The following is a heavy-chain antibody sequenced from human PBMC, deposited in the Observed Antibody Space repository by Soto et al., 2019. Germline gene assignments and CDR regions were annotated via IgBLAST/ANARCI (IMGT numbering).Heavy chain of an antibody. J-gene: IGHJ5*02. CDR3: VRDGSKSLRDWFDP. CDR1: SGSISKFY. Sequence: TLSISGNVSSGSISKFYWAWIRKTAGNGLEWMGRVYATGTTDYNPSLRSRVAMSVDISKKTFSLRLRSVTGADSGVYYCVRDGSKSLRDWFDPWGQG. CDR2: VYATGTT. V-gene: IGHV4-4*07.